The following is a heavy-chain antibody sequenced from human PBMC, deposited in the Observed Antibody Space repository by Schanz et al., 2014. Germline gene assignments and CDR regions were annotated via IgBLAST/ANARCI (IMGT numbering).Heavy chain of an antibody. CDR3: SAETQGGGGSRPYAFAI. D-gene: IGHD2-15*01. CDR1: GYTFTTYY. Sequence: QVQLVQSGAEVRKPGASVKVFCKASGYTFTTYYFYWVRQAPGQGLEWMGIINPIGGSTTYAQKSEGRDGMPRDASTSTVYMELRRLTSEDTAVYYCSAETQGGGGSRPYAFAIWGQGTMVTVSS. V-gene: IGHV1-46*03. J-gene: IGHJ3*02. CDR2: INPIGGST.